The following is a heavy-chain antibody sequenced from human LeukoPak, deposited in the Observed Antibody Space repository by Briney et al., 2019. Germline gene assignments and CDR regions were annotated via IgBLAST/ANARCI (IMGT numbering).Heavy chain of an antibody. Sequence: ASVKVSCKASGYTFTSYDINWVRQATGQGLEWMGWMNPNSGNTGYAQKFQGRVTITRNTSISTAYMELSSLRSEDTAVYYCARARIWRSSSSAKYYYMDVWGKGTTVTVSS. D-gene: IGHD6-6*01. CDR3: ARARIWRSSSSAKYYYMDV. J-gene: IGHJ6*03. CDR1: GYTFTSYD. CDR2: MNPNSGNT. V-gene: IGHV1-8*03.